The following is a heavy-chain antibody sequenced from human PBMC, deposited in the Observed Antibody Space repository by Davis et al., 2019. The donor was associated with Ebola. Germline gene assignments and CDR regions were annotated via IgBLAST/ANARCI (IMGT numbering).Heavy chain of an antibody. CDR2: IYHSGST. J-gene: IGHJ5*02. D-gene: IGHD6-19*01. CDR3: ARDDNGGWYGNWFDP. Sequence: SETLSLTCAVSGGPISSSNWWSWVRQPPGKGLEWIGEIYHSGSTNYNPSLKSRVTLSVDKSKNQFSLKLNSVTAADTAVYYCARDDNGGWYGNWFDPWGQGTLVTVSS. CDR1: GGPISSSNW. V-gene: IGHV4-4*02.